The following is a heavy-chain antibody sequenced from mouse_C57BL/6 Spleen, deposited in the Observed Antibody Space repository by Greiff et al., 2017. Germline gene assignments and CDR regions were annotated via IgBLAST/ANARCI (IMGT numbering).Heavy chain of an antibody. D-gene: IGHD1-1*01. J-gene: IGHJ2*01. CDR1: GYTFTSYW. V-gene: IGHV1-50*01. CDR3: ARRTTVVARGDY. Sequence: QVQLQQPGAELVKPGASVKLSCKASGYTFTSYWMQWVKQRPGQGLEWIGEIDPSDSYPNYNQKFKGKATLTVDTSSSTAYMQLSSLTSEDSAVYYCARRTTVVARGDYWGQGTTLTVSS. CDR2: IDPSDSYP.